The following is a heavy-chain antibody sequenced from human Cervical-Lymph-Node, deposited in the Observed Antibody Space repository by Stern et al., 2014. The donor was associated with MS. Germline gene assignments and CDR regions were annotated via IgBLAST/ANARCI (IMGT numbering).Heavy chain of an antibody. CDR1: GFTFSSYA. CDR2: ITYDGSNK. CDR3: ARQRIPGGYYYGMDV. Sequence: LVESGGGVVQPGRSLRLSCAASGFTFSSYAMHWVRQAPGKGLEWVAVITYDGSNKYYADSVKGRFTISRDDSKNTVYLQMNSLRAEDTAVFYCARQRIPGGYYYGMDVWGQGTTVTVSS. V-gene: IGHV3-30-3*01. J-gene: IGHJ6*02. D-gene: IGHD1-1*01.